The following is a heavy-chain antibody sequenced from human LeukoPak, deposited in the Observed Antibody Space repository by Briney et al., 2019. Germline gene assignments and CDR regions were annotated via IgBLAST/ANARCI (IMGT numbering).Heavy chain of an antibody. D-gene: IGHD1-26*01. CDR3: ARFSGSYQPTKYFQH. CDR1: GDSVSSSSYY. Sequence: SETLSLTCTVSGDSVSSSSYYWGWIRQPPGKGLEWIGEINHSGSTNYNPSLKSRVTISVDTSKNQFSLKLSSVTAADTAVYYCARFSGSYQPTKYFQHWGQGTLVTVSS. V-gene: IGHV4-39*07. J-gene: IGHJ1*01. CDR2: INHSGST.